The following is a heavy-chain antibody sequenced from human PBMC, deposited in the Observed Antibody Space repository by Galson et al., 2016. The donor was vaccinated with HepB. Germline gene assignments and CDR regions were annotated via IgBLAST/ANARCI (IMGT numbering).Heavy chain of an antibody. D-gene: IGHD6-19*01. V-gene: IGHV3-23*01. CDR3: ACKYSTGWYAGAFDP. CDR2: ISAGGVNT. Sequence: SLRLSCAASGFPFNNCVLGWVRQAPAKGLEWVSLISAGGVNTYSADSVKGRFTISRDNSKNTLYLQMDSLRADDTAVYYCACKYSTGWYAGAFDPWGQGTLVTVSS. CDR1: GFPFNNCV. J-gene: IGHJ5*02.